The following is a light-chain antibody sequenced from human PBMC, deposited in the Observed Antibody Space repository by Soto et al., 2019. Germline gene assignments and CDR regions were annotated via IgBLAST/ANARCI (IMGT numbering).Light chain of an antibody. J-gene: IGKJ2*01. V-gene: IGKV3-15*01. CDR1: QSVSSN. CDR3: QQYNTWPPYT. Sequence: EIVMTQSPATLSVSPGERATLSCRAGQSVSSNLAWYQQKPGQPPRLLIYGASTRATGIPARFSGSGSGTEFTLTISSLQSEDFAVYYCQQYNTWPPYTFGQGTKLEIK. CDR2: GAS.